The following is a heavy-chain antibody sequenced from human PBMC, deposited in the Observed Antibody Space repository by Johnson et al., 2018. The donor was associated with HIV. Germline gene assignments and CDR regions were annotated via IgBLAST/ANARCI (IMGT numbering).Heavy chain of an antibody. CDR2: ISYDASNK. Sequence: QVQLVESGGDLIQPGGSLRLSCAASGFTFSSYAMHWVRQAPGKGLEWVAVISYDASNKYYADSVKGRFTISRDNSKNTLYLQMNSLRPEDTAVYYCARERTWDYDMAFDIWGQGTMVTVSS. V-gene: IGHV3-30*04. D-gene: IGHD3-22*01. J-gene: IGHJ3*02. CDR3: ARERTWDYDMAFDI. CDR1: GFTFSSYA.